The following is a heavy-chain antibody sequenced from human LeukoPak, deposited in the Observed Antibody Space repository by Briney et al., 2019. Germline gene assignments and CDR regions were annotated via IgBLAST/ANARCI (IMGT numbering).Heavy chain of an antibody. CDR2: VHSSGST. CDR3: ARVGDISSYYYYFDY. J-gene: IGHJ4*02. CDR1: GGSVSGHY. D-gene: IGHD3-22*01. V-gene: IGHV4-59*02. Sequence: PSETLSLTCGVSGGSVSGHYWSWIRQPPGKGLEWIAYVHSSGSTSYNPSLKSRVTISVDTSQNQFSLKVTPVTAADTAVYYCARVGDISSYYYYFDYWGQGTLVTASS.